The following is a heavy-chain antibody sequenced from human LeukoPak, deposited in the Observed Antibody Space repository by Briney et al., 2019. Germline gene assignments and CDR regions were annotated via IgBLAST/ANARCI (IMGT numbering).Heavy chain of an antibody. CDR3: ARERVYFGSGNYLNWFDP. Sequence: SETLSLTCAVYGGSFSGYYWSWIRQPPGKGLEWIGEINHSGNTYYNPSLKSRITISVDTSKNQFSLKLSSVTAADTAVYYCARERVYFGSGNYLNWFDPWGQGTLVTVSS. CDR1: GGSFSGYY. D-gene: IGHD3-10*01. V-gene: IGHV4-34*01. J-gene: IGHJ5*02. CDR2: INHSGNT.